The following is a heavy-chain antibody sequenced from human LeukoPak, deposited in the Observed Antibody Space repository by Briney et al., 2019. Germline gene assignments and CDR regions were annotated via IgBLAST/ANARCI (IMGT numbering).Heavy chain of an antibody. CDR1: GFTFSSYW. Sequence: GGSLRLSCAASGFTFSSYWMSWVRQAPGKGLEWVANIKQDGSEKYYVDSVKGRFTISRDNAKNSLYLQMNSLRAEDTALYYCVKDSGSYYGDFDYWGQGTLVTVSS. D-gene: IGHD1-26*01. CDR3: VKDSGSYYGDFDY. V-gene: IGHV3-7*03. J-gene: IGHJ4*02. CDR2: IKQDGSEK.